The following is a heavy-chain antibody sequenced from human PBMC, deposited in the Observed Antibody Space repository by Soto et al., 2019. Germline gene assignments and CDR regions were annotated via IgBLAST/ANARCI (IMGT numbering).Heavy chain of an antibody. Sequence: PSETLSLTCAVSGDSISSGGYSWSWIRQPPGKGLEWIGHIYHSGSTYYNPSLKSRVTISVDRSKNQFSLKLNSVTAADTAVYYCARGLTTMGFIDWFDPWGQGTLVTVSS. J-gene: IGHJ5*02. CDR2: IYHSGST. CDR1: GDSISSGGYS. CDR3: ARGLTTMGFIDWFDP. V-gene: IGHV4-30-2*01. D-gene: IGHD1-1*01.